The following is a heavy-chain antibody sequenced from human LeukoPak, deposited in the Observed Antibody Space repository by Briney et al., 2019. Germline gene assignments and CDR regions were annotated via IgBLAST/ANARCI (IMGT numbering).Heavy chain of an antibody. Sequence: PGGSLRLSCAASGFTFSSYGMHWVRRAPGKGLEWVAVISYDGSNKYYADSVKGRFTISRDNSKNTLYLQMNSLRAEDTAVYYCAKLRSLGLDVWGKGTTVTVSS. CDR1: GFTFSSYG. J-gene: IGHJ6*04. V-gene: IGHV3-30*18. D-gene: IGHD1-26*01. CDR2: ISYDGSNK. CDR3: AKLRSLGLDV.